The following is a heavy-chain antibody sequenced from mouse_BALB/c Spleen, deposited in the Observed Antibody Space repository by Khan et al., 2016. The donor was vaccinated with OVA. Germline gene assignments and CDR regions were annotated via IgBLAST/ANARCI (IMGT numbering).Heavy chain of an antibody. CDR3: TRHGYVAWFTY. CDR1: GYSFTSYY. D-gene: IGHD2-2*01. CDR2: IDPFSGDT. J-gene: IGHJ3*01. V-gene: IGHV1S135*01. Sequence: VHVKQSGPELMKPGASVKISCKASGYSFTSYYIHWVMESHGKNLEWIGYIDPFSGDTTYNQKFKGKATLTVDKSSSTAYILLSNLTSEDSAVYYCTRHGYVAWFTYWGQGTLVTVSA.